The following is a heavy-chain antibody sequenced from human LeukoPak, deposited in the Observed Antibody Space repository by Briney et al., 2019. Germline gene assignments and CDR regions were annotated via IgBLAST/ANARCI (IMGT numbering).Heavy chain of an antibody. CDR1: GGTFSSYT. Sequence: ASVKVSCKASGGTFSSYTISWVRQAPGQGLEWVGRIIPILGIANYAQKFQGRVTITADKSTSTAHMELSSLRSEDTAVYYCARDRTPIVVVPAAIPCLSGWGQGTLVTVSS. CDR2: IIPILGIA. J-gene: IGHJ4*02. D-gene: IGHD2-2*02. CDR3: ARDRTPIVVVPAAIPCLSG. V-gene: IGHV1-69*04.